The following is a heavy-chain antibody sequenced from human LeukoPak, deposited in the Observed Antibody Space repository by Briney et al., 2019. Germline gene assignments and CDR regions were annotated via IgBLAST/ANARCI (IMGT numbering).Heavy chain of an antibody. J-gene: IGHJ4*02. D-gene: IGHD1-26*01. V-gene: IGHV4-39*01. CDR3: ARRDWGATTGYFDY. CDR2: IYYSGST. CDR1: GGSISSSSYY. Sequence: ASETLSLTCTVSGGSISSSSYYWGWIRQPPGKGLEWIGSIYYSGSTYYDPSLKSRVTISVDTSKNQFSLKLSSVTAADTAVYYCARRDWGATTGYFDYWGQGTLVTVSS.